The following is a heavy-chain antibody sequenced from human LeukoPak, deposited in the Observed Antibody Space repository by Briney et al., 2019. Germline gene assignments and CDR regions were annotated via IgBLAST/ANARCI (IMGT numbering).Heavy chain of an antibody. Sequence: RPGGSLRLSCAASGFTLSSYAMSWVRQAPGKGLEWVSAISVSGNTYHADSVKGRFTISRDSSKNTLYLQMNRLRAEDAAVYYCAKAPVTTCSGAYCYPFDYWGQGTLVTVSS. V-gene: IGHV3-23*01. CDR2: ISVSGNT. D-gene: IGHD2-21*01. CDR1: GFTLSSYA. J-gene: IGHJ4*02. CDR3: AKAPVTTCSGAYCYPFDY.